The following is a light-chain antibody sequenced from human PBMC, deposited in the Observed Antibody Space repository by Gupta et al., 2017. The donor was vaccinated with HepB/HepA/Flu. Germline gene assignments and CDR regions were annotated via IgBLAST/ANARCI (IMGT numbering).Light chain of an antibody. J-gene: IGKJ1*01. CDR1: QSVSSSY. V-gene: IGKV3-20*01. Sequence: ELVLTQSPGTLSSSPGERATLPCRASQSVSSSYLAWYQQKPGPAPRLLIYGASSRATGIPDRFSGSGSGTDFTLTISRLEPEDFAVYYCQQDGSSPRTFGQGTQVEIK. CDR3: QQDGSSPRT. CDR2: GAS.